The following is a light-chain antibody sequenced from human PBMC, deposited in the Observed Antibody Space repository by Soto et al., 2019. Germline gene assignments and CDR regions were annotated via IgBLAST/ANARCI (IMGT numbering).Light chain of an antibody. CDR1: SSTVGGFNV. CDR2: EGI. Sequence: QSVLTQPASVSGSPGQSITISCTGTSSTVGGFNVVSWYQQHPGKAPKVIIYEGIKRPSGVSNRFSGSNSGSTASLTISGLQAEDEADYYCCSYAGSYTRYVFGTGTKVTVL. V-gene: IGLV2-23*01. CDR3: CSYAGSYTRYV. J-gene: IGLJ1*01.